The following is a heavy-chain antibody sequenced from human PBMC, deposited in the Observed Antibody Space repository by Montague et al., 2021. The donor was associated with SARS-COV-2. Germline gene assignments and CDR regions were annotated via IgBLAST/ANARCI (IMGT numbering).Heavy chain of an antibody. Sequence: SETLSLTCTVSGGSISNYYWSWIRQPPGKGLEWIGYIYYSGSTNYYPSLKSRVTISVDTSKNQFSLKLSSVTAADTAVYYCARAYINMVRGVNRWAFDIWGQGTMVTVSS. D-gene: IGHD3-10*01. J-gene: IGHJ3*02. CDR2: IYYSGST. V-gene: IGHV4-59*01. CDR1: GGSISNYY. CDR3: ARAYINMVRGVNRWAFDI.